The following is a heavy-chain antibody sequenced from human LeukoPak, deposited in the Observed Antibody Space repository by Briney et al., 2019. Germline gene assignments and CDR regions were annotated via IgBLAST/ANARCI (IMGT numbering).Heavy chain of an antibody. D-gene: IGHD2-2*01. CDR3: ARRQCSSISCYYAFDI. V-gene: IGHV3-7*01. J-gene: IGHJ3*02. CDR1: GFTFSSYW. CDR2: IKQDGSEK. Sequence: GGSLRLSCAASGFTFSSYWMGWVRQAPGKGLEWVANIKQDGSEKYYVDSLKGRFTISRDNAKNSLYLQMNSLGAEDTAVYYCARRQCSSISCYYAFDIWGQGTMVTVSS.